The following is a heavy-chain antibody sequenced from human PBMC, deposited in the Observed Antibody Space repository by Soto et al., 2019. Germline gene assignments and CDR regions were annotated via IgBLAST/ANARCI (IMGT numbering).Heavy chain of an antibody. CDR2: ISAAGDP. Sequence: EVQLVESGGGLVQPGGSLRLSCEASGFTFRNYDMHWVRQGTGKGLEWVSGISAAGDPDYADSVEDRFTISIENAQNSFILQMNSLRVGDTAVYYCARTDRDFYGLDVWGQGTTVIVSS. CDR3: ARTDRDFYGLDV. V-gene: IGHV3-13*05. CDR1: GFTFRNYD. J-gene: IGHJ6*02.